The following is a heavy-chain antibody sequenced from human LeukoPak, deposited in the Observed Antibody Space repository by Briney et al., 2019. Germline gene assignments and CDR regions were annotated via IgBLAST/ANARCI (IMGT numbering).Heavy chain of an antibody. CDR3: AKIRAVVVPAALYYFDY. Sequence: GGSLRLSGAASGFTFSTYAMGWVRKAPGKGLEWVSVIIGSGGSTYYADSVKGRFTISRDNSKNTLYLQMNSLRAEDTAVYYCAKIRAVVVPAALYYFDYWGQGTLVTVSS. V-gene: IGHV3-23*01. D-gene: IGHD2-2*01. CDR1: GFTFSTYA. J-gene: IGHJ4*02. CDR2: IIGSGGST.